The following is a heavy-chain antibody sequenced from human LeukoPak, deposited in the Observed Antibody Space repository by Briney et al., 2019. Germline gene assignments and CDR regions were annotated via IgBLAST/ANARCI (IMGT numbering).Heavy chain of an antibody. CDR1: GYSFTSYW. D-gene: IGHD3-16*01. Sequence: KVGESLKISCKGSGYSFTSYWIGWVRQMPGKGLEWMGIIYPGDSDTRYSPSFQGQVTISADKSISTAYLQWSSLKASDTAMYYCARHLAINPKNYYYYMDVWGKGTTVTVSS. CDR3: ARHLAINPKNYYYYMDV. J-gene: IGHJ6*03. CDR2: IYPGDSDT. V-gene: IGHV5-51*01.